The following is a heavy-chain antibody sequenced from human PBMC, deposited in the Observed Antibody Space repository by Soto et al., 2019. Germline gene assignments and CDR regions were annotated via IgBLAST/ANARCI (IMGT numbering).Heavy chain of an antibody. CDR3: AKGSVVVSAKFDS. CDR2: ISSSGYST. Sequence: GSLSLSCAASVFTFSSYAMSWVRQAPGKGLEWVSAISSSGYSTYYADSVKGRFTISRDNSKNTMYLQMNNLRAEDTAVYYCAKGSVVVSAKFDSWGQGTLVTVSS. J-gene: IGHJ4*02. V-gene: IGHV3-23*01. D-gene: IGHD2-21*02. CDR1: VFTFSSYA.